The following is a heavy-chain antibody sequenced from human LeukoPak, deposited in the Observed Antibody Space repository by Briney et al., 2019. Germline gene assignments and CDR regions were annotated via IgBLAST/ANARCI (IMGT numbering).Heavy chain of an antibody. CDR3: ARGMLSSAGYHWYYYMDV. J-gene: IGHJ6*03. Sequence: PGGSLRLSCVASGFTSGNYWMHWVRQAPGKGPEWVSRIEDDGTDTHYAVSVKGRFTISRDNAKNTLYLQMNSLRGEDTAVYYCARGMLSSAGYHWYYYMDVWGKGAMVTVSS. CDR2: IEDDGTDT. D-gene: IGHD3-3*01. V-gene: IGHV3-74*01. CDR1: GFTSGNYW.